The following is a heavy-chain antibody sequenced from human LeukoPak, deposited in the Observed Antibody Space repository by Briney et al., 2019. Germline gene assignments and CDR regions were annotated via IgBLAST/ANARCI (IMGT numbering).Heavy chain of an antibody. D-gene: IGHD5-12*01. V-gene: IGHV3-7*03. CDR1: GFTFSSYW. CDR3: GRVRPTPCGYRGRGGFYY. CDR2: IKQDGSEK. Sequence: PGGSLRLFCAASGFTFSSYWMSWVRQAPGKGLEWVANIKQDGSEKYYVDSVKGRFTISRDNAKNSLYLQMNSLRAEDTAVYYCGRVRPTPCGYRGRGGFYYWGQGTLVTAYS. J-gene: IGHJ4*02.